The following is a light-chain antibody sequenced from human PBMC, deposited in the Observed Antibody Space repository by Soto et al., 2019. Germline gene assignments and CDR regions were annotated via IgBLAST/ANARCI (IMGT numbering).Light chain of an antibody. CDR3: QQYNSPPWT. CDR2: WAS. CDR1: QTVLYNSNNKNY. V-gene: IGKV4-1*01. Sequence: DIVMTQSPDSLAVSLGERTTINCKSSQTVLYNSNNKNYLAWYHQKPGQPPKLLIYWASTRESGVPARFSGSGSGTDFTLTISSLQAEDVGIYYCQQYNSPPWTFGQGTKVDI. J-gene: IGKJ1*01.